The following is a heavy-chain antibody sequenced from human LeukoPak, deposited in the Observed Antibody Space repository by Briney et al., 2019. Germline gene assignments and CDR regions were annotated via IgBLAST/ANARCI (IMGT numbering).Heavy chain of an antibody. CDR1: GGSISSYY. CDR2: IYTSGST. D-gene: IGHD2-2*01. CDR3: ARDLRVVVAAIGHDFNYYGMDV. V-gene: IGHV4-4*07. J-gene: IGHJ6*02. Sequence: SETLSLTCTVSGGSISSYYWSWIRQPAGKGLEWIGRIYTSGSTNYNPSLKSRVTISVDTSKNQFSLKLSSVTAADTAVYYCARDLRVVVAAIGHDFNYYGMDVWGQGTTVTVSS.